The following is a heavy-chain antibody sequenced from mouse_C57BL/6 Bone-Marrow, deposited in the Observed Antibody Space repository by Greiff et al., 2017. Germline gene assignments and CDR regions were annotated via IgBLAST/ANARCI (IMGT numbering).Heavy chain of an antibody. D-gene: IGHD1-1*01. CDR2: INPSSGYT. CDR3: ARRGYLLLGFFDY. V-gene: IGHV1-7*01. Sequence: QVQLQQSGAELAKPGASVKLSCKASGYTFTSYWMHWVKQRPGQGLEWIGYINPSSGYTKYNQKFKDKAPLTADKSSSTAYMQLSSLTYEDSAVYYCARRGYLLLGFFDYWGQGTTRTVSS. J-gene: IGHJ2*01. CDR1: GYTFTSYW.